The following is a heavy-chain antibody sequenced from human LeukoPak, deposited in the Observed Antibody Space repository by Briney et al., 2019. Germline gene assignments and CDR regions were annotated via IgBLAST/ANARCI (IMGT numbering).Heavy chain of an antibody. Sequence: GESLKISCKGSGYSFTSYWIGWVRQMPGKGLEWVGIIYPGDSDTRYSPSFQGQVTISADKSISTAYLQWSSLKASDTAMYYCARQKGGTTVGYYYYYYGMDVWGQGTTVTVSS. J-gene: IGHJ6*02. CDR2: IYPGDSDT. D-gene: IGHD1-1*01. V-gene: IGHV5-51*01. CDR1: GYSFTSYW. CDR3: ARQKGGTTVGYYYYYYGMDV.